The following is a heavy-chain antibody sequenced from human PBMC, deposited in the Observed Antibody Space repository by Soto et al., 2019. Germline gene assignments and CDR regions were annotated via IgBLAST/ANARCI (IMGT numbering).Heavy chain of an antibody. CDR1: GYTFTSYG. CDR2: ISAHNGNT. CDR3: ARAVNVGYYYDSSGYYDDAFDI. Sequence: ASVTVSCKASGYTFTSYGISWVRQAPGQGLEWMGWISAHNGNTNYAQKLQGRVTMTTDTSTSTAYMELRSLRSDDTAVYYCARAVNVGYYYDSSGYYDDAFDIWGQGTMVTVSS. D-gene: IGHD3-22*01. J-gene: IGHJ3*02. V-gene: IGHV1-18*01.